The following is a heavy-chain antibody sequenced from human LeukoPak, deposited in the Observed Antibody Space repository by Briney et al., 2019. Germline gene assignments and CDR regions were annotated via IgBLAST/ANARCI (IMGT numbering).Heavy chain of an antibody. Sequence: SETLSLTCTVSGGSISSYYWSWIRQPPGKGLEWIGYIYYSGSTNYNPSLKSRVTISVDTSKNQFSLKLSSVTAADTAVYYCARGESFGYWGQGTLVTVSS. CDR3: ARGESFGY. CDR1: GGSISSYY. V-gene: IGHV4-59*01. CDR2: IYYSGST. J-gene: IGHJ4*02.